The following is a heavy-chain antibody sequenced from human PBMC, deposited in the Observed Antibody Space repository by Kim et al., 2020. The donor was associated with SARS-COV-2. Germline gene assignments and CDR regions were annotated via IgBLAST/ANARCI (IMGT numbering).Heavy chain of an antibody. V-gene: IGHV3-30*18. D-gene: IGHD3-16*01. CDR1: GFTFSSYG. Sequence: GGSLRLSCAASGFTFSSYGMHWVRQAPGKGLEWVAVISYDGSNKYYADSVKGRFTISRDNSKNTLYLQMNSLRAEDTAVYYCAKSVTSLASGGAFDIWG. CDR2: ISYDGSNK. CDR3: AKSVTSLASGGAFDI. J-gene: IGHJ3*02.